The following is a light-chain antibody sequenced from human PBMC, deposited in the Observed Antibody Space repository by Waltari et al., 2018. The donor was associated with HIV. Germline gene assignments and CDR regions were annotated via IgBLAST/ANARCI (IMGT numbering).Light chain of an antibody. CDR2: SNN. CDR1: SSNLGSNT. J-gene: IGLJ3*02. CDR3: ATWDDALSGPV. Sequence: QSVLTHPPSPSGTPGQRVIISCSGNSSNLGSNTVTWYQQFPGAAPTLLIYSNNQRPSAVPDRFSGSKSGSAASLAISGLKSEDEADYHCATWDDALSGPVFGAGTKLTV. V-gene: IGLV1-44*01.